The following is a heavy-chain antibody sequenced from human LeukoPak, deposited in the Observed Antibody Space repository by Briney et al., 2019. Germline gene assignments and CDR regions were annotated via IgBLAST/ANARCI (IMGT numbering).Heavy chain of an antibody. D-gene: IGHD1-26*01. J-gene: IGHJ4*02. V-gene: IGHV3-9*01. CDR1: GFTFDDYA. CDR3: AKPTSGSGSFLIDF. CDR2: ISWNSGSI. Sequence: GGSLRLSCAASGFTFDDYAMHWVRQAPGKGLEWVSGISWNSGSIGYADSVKGRFTISRDSSKNTLYLQMNSLRAEDTAVYFCAKPTSGSGSFLIDFWGQGTLVTVSS.